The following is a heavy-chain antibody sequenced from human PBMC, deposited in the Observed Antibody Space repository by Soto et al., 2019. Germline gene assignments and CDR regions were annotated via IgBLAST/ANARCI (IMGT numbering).Heavy chain of an antibody. D-gene: IGHD6-13*01. CDR1: GYTFSNFW. Sequence: RXESLRVSSEFCGYTFSNFWIGLVLKLPGKGLEWMGIIYPGDHETRYSPSFDGKVTISADKAITTAYLQWNSLEASDTAFYFCPRSPRSSPYFDYWGQGALVTVSS. V-gene: IGHV5-51*01. J-gene: IGHJ4*02. CDR3: PRSPRSSPYFDY. CDR2: IYPGDHET.